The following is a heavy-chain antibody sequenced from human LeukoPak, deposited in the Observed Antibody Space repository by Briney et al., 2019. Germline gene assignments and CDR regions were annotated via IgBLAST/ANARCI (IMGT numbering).Heavy chain of an antibody. V-gene: IGHV3-11*01. J-gene: IGHJ4*02. Sequence: GGSLRLSCAASGFTFSDSYMTWIRQAPGKGLEWVSYISSSGSTIYYADSVKGRFTISRDNAKNSLYLQMNSLRAEDTAVYYCAKHHRMAARLVYFDYWGQGTLVTVSS. CDR1: GFTFSDSY. CDR2: ISSSGSTI. CDR3: AKHHRMAARLVYFDY. D-gene: IGHD6-6*01.